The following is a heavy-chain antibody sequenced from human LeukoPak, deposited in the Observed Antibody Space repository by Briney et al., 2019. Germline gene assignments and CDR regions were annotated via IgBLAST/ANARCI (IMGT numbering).Heavy chain of an antibody. V-gene: IGHV3-23*01. Sequence: PGGSLRLSCAAPGFTFSSSAMSWVRQAPGKGLEWDSAINGSGSAYYADSVKGRFTISRDNSKNRLYLQMNTLRAEDTALYYFATPSRVGATTDPDYWGQGTLVTVSS. CDR1: GFTFSSSA. J-gene: IGHJ4*02. CDR3: ATPSRVGATTDPDY. D-gene: IGHD1-26*01. CDR2: INGSGSA.